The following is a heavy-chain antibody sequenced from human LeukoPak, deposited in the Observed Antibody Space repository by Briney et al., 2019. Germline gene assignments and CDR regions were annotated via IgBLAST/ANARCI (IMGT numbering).Heavy chain of an antibody. J-gene: IGHJ5*02. CDR3: ARASTVVTRFDWFDP. CDR1: GGSISSGGYY. Sequence: PSETLSLTCTVSGGSISSGGYYWSWIRQHPGRALEWMGYIYYSGSTYYNPSLKSRVTISVDTSKNQFSLKLSSVTAADTAVYYCARASTVVTRFDWFDPWGQGTLVTVSS. D-gene: IGHD4-23*01. CDR2: IYYSGST. V-gene: IGHV4-31*03.